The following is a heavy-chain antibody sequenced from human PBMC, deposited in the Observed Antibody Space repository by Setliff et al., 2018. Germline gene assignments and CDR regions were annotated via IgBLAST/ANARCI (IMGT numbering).Heavy chain of an antibody. V-gene: IGHV5-51*01. Sequence: HGESLNISCKGSGYSFTSYWIGWVRQMPGKGLEWMGIIYPGDSDTRYSPSFQVQVTISADKSISTAYLQWSSLKASDTAMYYCARHRGVDYGYLYYYYYYMDVWGKGTTVTVSS. J-gene: IGHJ6*03. CDR1: GYSFTSYW. CDR2: IYPGDSDT. D-gene: IGHD4-17*01. CDR3: ARHRGVDYGYLYYYYYYMDV.